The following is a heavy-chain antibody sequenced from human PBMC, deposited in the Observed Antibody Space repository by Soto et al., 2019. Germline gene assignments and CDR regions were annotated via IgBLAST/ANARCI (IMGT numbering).Heavy chain of an antibody. CDR1: GYSFTSHW. CDR2: IDPSDSYT. J-gene: IGHJ6*02. CDR3: ARLPITGTENYYYGMDV. V-gene: IGHV5-10-1*01. Sequence: GESLKISCKGSGYSFTSHWISWVRQMPGKGLEWMGRIDPSDSYTNYSPSFQGHVTISADKSISTAYLQWSSLKASDTAMYYCARLPITGTENYYYGMDVWGQGTTVTVSS. D-gene: IGHD1-7*01.